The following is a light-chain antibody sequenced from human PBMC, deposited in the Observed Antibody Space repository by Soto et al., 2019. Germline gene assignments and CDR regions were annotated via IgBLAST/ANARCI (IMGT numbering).Light chain of an antibody. Sequence: DIQMTQSPSTLSASVGDRVTITCRASQSILSWLAWYQQKPGKAPNLLMYGASYLKSGVPTRFSGSGSGTDFTLTISSLQPEDFAIYYCQQTYTTPEITFGQGTRLEIK. CDR2: GAS. J-gene: IGKJ5*01. CDR3: QQTYTTPEIT. V-gene: IGKV1-39*01. CDR1: QSILSW.